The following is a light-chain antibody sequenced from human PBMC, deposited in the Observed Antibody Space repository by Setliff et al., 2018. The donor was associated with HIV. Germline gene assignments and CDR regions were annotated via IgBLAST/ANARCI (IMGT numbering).Light chain of an antibody. CDR2: DVT. Sequence: QSVLTQPASVSGSPGQSITLSCTGTSSDVGGYNYVSWYVQRPGKAPKLIIYDVTKRPSGVPDRFSGSKSGNTASLTVSVLQAEDEGDYYCTSYGGNNNFYVLGTGTKVTVL. V-gene: IGLV2-8*01. CDR1: SSDVGGYNY. J-gene: IGLJ1*01. CDR3: TSYGGNNNFYV.